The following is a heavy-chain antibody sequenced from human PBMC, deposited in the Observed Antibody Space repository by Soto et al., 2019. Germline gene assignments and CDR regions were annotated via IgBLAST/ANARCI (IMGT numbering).Heavy chain of an antibody. Sequence: QVQLVQSGAEVKKPGASVKVSCKASGYTFTSYYMHWVRQAPGQGLEWMGIINPSGGSTSYAQKFQCIVTMTRDTSTSAVYMELSSLRSEDTAVYYCARDQGQQLVRHFDYWGQGTLVTVSS. CDR2: INPSGGST. D-gene: IGHD6-13*01. CDR1: GYTFTSYY. V-gene: IGHV1-46*01. J-gene: IGHJ4*02. CDR3: ARDQGQQLVRHFDY.